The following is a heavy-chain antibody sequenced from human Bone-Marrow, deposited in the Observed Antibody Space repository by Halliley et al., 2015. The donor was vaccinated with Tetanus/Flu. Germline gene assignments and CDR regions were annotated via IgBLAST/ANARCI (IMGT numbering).Heavy chain of an antibody. V-gene: IGHV6-1*01. J-gene: IGHJ3*01. CDR2: TYYRSTWFY. D-gene: IGHD3-3*01. CDR3: ARLERSPDDAFDF. Sequence: WLGRTYYRSTWFYDYALSVKSRISINPDTSKNQFSLQLKSVIPEDTAVYYCARLERSPDDAFDFWGQGTMVTVSS.